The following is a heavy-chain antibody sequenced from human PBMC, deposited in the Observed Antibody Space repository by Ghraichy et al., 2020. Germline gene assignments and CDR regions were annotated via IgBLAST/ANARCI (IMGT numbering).Heavy chain of an antibody. V-gene: IGHV4-34*01. CDR1: GGSFSGYY. J-gene: IGHJ6*03. D-gene: IGHD6-19*01. CDR2: INHSGST. Sequence: SDTLSLTCAVYGGSFSGYYWSWIRQPPGKGLEWIGEINHSGSTNYNPSLKSRVTISVDTSKNQFSLKLSSVTAADTAVYYCARGESRSGYSSGWHFGAGSVGDYYYYMDVWGKGTTVTVSS. CDR3: ARGESRSGYSSGWHFGAGSVGDYYYYMDV.